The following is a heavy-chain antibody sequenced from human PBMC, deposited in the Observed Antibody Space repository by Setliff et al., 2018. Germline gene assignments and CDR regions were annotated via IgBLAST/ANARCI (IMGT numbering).Heavy chain of an antibody. D-gene: IGHD2-21*01. CDR2: IIPILGIT. Sequence: VKVSCKASGGAFSTYSLSWVRQAPGQGFEWVGRIIPILGITNYAQRFQGRVTITADDSTSTIYMDVSSLRAKDTATYYCAGTDAYCAGRKGVLDHWGQGTLVTVSS. CDR3: AGTDAYCAGRKGVLDH. V-gene: IGHV1-69*13. CDR1: GGAFSTYS. J-gene: IGHJ4*02.